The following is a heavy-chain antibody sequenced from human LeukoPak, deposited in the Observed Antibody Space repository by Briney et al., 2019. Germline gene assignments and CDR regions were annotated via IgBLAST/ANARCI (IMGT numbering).Heavy chain of an antibody. CDR1: GFTFSSYS. Sequence: PGGSLRLSCAASGFTFSSYSMNWVRQAPGEGLEWVSSISSSSSYIYYADSVKGRFTISRDNAKNSLYLQMNSLRAEDTAVYYCARVYSEPTSPRSYLTDYWGQGTLVTVSS. CDR3: ARVYSEPTSPRSYLTDY. J-gene: IGHJ4*02. CDR2: ISSSSSYI. V-gene: IGHV3-21*01. D-gene: IGHD1-14*01.